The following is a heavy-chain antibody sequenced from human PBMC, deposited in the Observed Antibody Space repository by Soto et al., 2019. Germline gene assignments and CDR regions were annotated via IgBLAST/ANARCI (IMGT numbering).Heavy chain of an antibody. CDR3: ARLLYYYDSSGYYYDY. Sequence: QLQRQESGPGLVKPSETLSLTCTVSGSSISSSSYSWGWIRQPPGKGLEWIGSIYYSGSTYYNPSLKSRVNMSVDTCKIPFSLKLSSVTAADTAVYYCARLLYYYDSSGYYYDYWGQGTLVTVSS. V-gene: IGHV4-39*01. J-gene: IGHJ4*02. CDR2: IYYSGST. CDR1: GSSISSSSYS. D-gene: IGHD3-22*01.